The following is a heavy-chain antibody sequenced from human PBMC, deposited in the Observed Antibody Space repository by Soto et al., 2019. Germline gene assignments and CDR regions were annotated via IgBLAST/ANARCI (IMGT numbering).Heavy chain of an antibody. CDR2: INSNGGST. CDR1: GFTFSSYW. CDR3: ARSYSGYYFDY. Sequence: GGSLRLSCAASGFTFSSYWMHWVRQAPGKGLVWVSRINSNGGSTYYANSVKGRFTISRDNSKNTLYLQMGSLRTEDMAVYYCARSYSGYYFDYWGQGTLVTVPQ. J-gene: IGHJ4*02. V-gene: IGHV3-64*01. D-gene: IGHD1-26*01.